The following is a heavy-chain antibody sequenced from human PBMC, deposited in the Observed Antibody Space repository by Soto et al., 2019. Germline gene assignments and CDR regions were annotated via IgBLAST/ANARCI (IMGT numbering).Heavy chain of an antibody. CDR2: TFYSGST. V-gene: IGHV4-39*01. J-gene: IGHJ4*02. CDR1: GVSITNSRFF. D-gene: IGHD1-1*01. CDR3: ATLSPGRYQLYYFDY. Sequence: SETLSLTCSVSGVSITNSRFFWGWIRQPPGKGLEWIGNTFYSGSTYYNPSLKSRLAISVDTSKNQLSLELGSVTAADTAVYFCATLSPGRYQLYYFDYWGQGNMVTVSS.